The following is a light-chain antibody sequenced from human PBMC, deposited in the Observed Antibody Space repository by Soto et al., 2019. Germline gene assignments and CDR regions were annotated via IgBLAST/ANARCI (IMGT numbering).Light chain of an antibody. CDR2: DAS. Sequence: DIQMTQSPSSLSASVGDRVTITCQASQDISNYLNWYQQKPGKAPKVLIYDASNLGTGVPSRFSGSGSGTDFTFTISSLQPEDIATYYCPQYDNLPITFGQGTRLEIK. V-gene: IGKV1-33*01. CDR1: QDISNY. CDR3: PQYDNLPIT. J-gene: IGKJ5*01.